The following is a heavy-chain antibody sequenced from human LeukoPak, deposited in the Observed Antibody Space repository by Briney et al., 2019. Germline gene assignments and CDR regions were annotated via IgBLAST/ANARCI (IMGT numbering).Heavy chain of an antibody. CDR3: ARGRLIDSSGYYMYYFDY. Sequence: ASVKVSCKASGYTFTSYYMHWVRQAPGQGLEWMGIINPSGGSTGYAQKFQGRVTMTRDMSTSTVYMELSSLRSEDTAVYYCARGRLIDSSGYYMYYFDYWGQGTLVTVSS. J-gene: IGHJ4*02. V-gene: IGHV1-46*01. CDR2: INPSGGST. D-gene: IGHD3-22*01. CDR1: GYTFTSYY.